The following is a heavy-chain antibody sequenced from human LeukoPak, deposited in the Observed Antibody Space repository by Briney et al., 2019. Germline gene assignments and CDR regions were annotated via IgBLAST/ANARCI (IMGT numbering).Heavy chain of an antibody. V-gene: IGHV4-34*01. CDR1: GGSFSGYY. CDR3: ARDGGYSYGYHDYYYYYGMDV. Sequence: SETLSLTCAVYGGSFSGYYWSWIRQPPGKGLEWIGEINHSGSTNYNPSLKSRVTITVDTSKNQFSLKLSSVTAADTAVYYCARDGGYSYGYHDYYYYYGMDVWGQGTTVTVSS. CDR2: INHSGST. J-gene: IGHJ6*02. D-gene: IGHD5-18*01.